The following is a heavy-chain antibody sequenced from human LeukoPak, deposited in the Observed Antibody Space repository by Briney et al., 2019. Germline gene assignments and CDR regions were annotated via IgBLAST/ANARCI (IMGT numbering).Heavy chain of an antibody. J-gene: IGHJ6*02. D-gene: IGHD3-22*01. CDR1: GGSFSGYY. CDR3: ATISYYYDSSGYYYLKGMDV. CDR2: INHSEST. Sequence: SETLSLTCAVYGGSFSGYYWSWIRQPPGKGLEWIGEINHSESTNYNPPLKSRVTISVDTSKNQFSLKLSSVTAADTAVYYCATISYYYDSSGYYYLKGMDVWGQGTTVTVSS. V-gene: IGHV4-34*01.